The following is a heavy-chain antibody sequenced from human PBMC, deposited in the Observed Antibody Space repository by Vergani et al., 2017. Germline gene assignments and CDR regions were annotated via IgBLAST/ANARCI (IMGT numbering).Heavy chain of an antibody. Sequence: QVQLQESGPGLLKPSQTLSLTCSVAGDSISSGNYYWNWIRQPAGKGLEWMGRIYSSGTTSFNPSLKSRATISMDQSKNQFSLKLNSVTAADTAVYYCATIPLWYGTSADFDFWGQGTLVTVSS. CDR3: ATIPLWYGTSADFDF. D-gene: IGHD2-21*01. CDR1: GDSISSGNYY. J-gene: IGHJ4*02. CDR2: IYSSGTT. V-gene: IGHV4-61*02.